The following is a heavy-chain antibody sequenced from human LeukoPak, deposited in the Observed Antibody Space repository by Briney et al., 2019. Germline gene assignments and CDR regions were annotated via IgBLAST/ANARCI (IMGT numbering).Heavy chain of an antibody. CDR2: ISGSGGST. V-gene: IGHV3-23*01. D-gene: IGHD3-16*02. J-gene: IGHJ4*02. Sequence: QAGGSLRLSCAASGLTFSSYSMSWVRQAPGKGLEWVSAISGSGGSTYYADSVKGRFTISRDNSKNTLYLQMNSLRAEDTAVYYCAKAIYDYVWGSYRHPVDYWGQGTLVTVSS. CDR1: GLTFSSYS. CDR3: AKAIYDYVWGSYRHPVDY.